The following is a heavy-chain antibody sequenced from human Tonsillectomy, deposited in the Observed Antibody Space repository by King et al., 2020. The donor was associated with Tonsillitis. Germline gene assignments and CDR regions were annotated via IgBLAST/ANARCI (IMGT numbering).Heavy chain of an antibody. CDR3: AKEKVATMPREAFDC. Sequence: VQLVESGGGLVQPGGSLRLSCAASGFTFSSYAMSWVRQAPGKGLEWVSGISGSGGSTFSADSVKGRFTISRDNPKTTVYMQMNTLRAEDTAVYYCAKEKVATMPREAFDCWGKGTRVTVSS. D-gene: IGHD5-12*01. V-gene: IGHV3-23*04. CDR1: GFTFSSYA. CDR2: ISGSGGST. J-gene: IGHJ3*01.